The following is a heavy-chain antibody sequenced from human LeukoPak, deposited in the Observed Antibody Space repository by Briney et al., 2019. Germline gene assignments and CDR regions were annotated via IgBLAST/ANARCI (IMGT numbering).Heavy chain of an antibody. CDR2: IYPGDSDT. J-gene: IGHJ4*02. CDR1: GYSFSSYW. D-gene: IGHD6-19*01. CDR3: AGKYSSGWPN. V-gene: IGHV5-51*01. Sequence: GESLKISCKASGYSFSSYWIAWVRQMPGKGLEWMGIIYPGDSDTRYSPSFQDQVTISADKSISTAYLQWSSLKASDTAMYYCAGKYSSGWPNWGQGTLVTVSS.